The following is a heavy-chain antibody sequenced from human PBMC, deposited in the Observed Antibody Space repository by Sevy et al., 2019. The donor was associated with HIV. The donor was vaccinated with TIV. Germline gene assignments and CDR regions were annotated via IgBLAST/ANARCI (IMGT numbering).Heavy chain of an antibody. V-gene: IGHV3-15*01. Sequence: GGSLRLSCAASGFTFTNTWMSWVRQAPGKGLEWVGRIKSKTDGGTGDYAAPVKGRFSISRDDSKNTLYLQMNSLKTEDTAVYYCTTGDPYNRYGYMRPYFFDHWGQGTLVTVSS. CDR1: GFTFTNTW. CDR3: TTGDPYNRYGYMRPYFFDH. J-gene: IGHJ4*02. D-gene: IGHD5-18*01. CDR2: IKSKTDGGTG.